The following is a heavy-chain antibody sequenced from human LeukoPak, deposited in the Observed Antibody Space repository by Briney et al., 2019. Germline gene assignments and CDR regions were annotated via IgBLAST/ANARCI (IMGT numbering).Heavy chain of an antibody. CDR1: GFTFSTYT. CDR2: LSGNGNTI. CDR3: AKALYGGHDY. D-gene: IGHD4-23*01. Sequence: GGSLRLSCAASGFTFSTYTMSWVRQAPGKGLECVSALSGNGNTIYYADSVKGRFTISRDNSKNTLSLQMNSLRAEDTAVYYCAKALYGGHDYWGQGTLVTVSS. J-gene: IGHJ4*02. V-gene: IGHV3-23*01.